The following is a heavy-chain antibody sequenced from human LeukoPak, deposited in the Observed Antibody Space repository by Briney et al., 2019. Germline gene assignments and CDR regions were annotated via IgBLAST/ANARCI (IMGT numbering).Heavy chain of an antibody. Sequence: SETLSLTCTVSGGSISSYYWSWNRQPPGKGLEWIGYIYYSGSTNYNPSLKSRVTISVDTSKNQFSLKLSSVTAADTAVYYCARSRWFDSWGQGTLVTVSS. CDR1: GGSISSYY. J-gene: IGHJ5*01. CDR2: IYYSGST. V-gene: IGHV4-59*01. CDR3: ARSRWFDS.